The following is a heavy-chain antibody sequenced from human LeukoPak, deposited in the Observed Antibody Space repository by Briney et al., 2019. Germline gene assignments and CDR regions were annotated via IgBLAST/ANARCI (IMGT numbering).Heavy chain of an antibody. CDR1: GGSISSGDYY. J-gene: IGHJ6*03. Sequence: PSQTLSLTCTVSGGSISSGDYYWSWIRQPPGKGLECIGYIYYRGSTYYNPSLKSRVTISVDTSKNQFSLKLSSVTAADTAVYYCARVGDYYYYYMDVWGKGTTVTVSS. CDR2: IYYRGST. CDR3: ARVGDYYYYYMDV. D-gene: IGHD3-16*01. V-gene: IGHV4-30-4*08.